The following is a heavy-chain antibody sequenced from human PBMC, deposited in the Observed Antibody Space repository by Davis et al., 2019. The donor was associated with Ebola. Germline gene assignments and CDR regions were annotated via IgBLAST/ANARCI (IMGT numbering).Heavy chain of an antibody. V-gene: IGHV3-48*03. CDR1: GFTFSSYE. CDR2: ISSSGSTI. Sequence: PGGSLRLSCAASGFTFSSYEMNWVRQAPGKGLEWVSYISSSGSTIYYADSVKGRFTISRDNAKNSLYLQMNSLRAEDTAVYYCARDHATVTTSWFDPWGQGTLVTVSS. D-gene: IGHD4-17*01. CDR3: ARDHATVTTSWFDP. J-gene: IGHJ5*02.